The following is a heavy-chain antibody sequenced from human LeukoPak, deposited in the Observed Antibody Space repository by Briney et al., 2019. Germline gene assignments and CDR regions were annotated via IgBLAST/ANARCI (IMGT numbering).Heavy chain of an antibody. J-gene: IGHJ5*02. CDR3: ASVTAMYGTGFDP. V-gene: IGHV4-59*01. D-gene: IGHD5-18*01. Sequence: PSESLSLTCTLSGGSISSYYWSWIRQPPGKGLEWIGYIYYSGSTNFNPSLKSRVTISVDTSKNQFPLNLSSVTAADTAVYYCASVTAMYGTGFDPRGQGTLVTLPS. CDR2: IYYSGST. CDR1: GGSISSYY.